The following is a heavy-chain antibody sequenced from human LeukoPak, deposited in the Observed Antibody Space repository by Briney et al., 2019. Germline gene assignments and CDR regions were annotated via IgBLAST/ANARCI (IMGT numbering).Heavy chain of an antibody. CDR3: ARHPQFDNNGFFYHWFDP. CDR2: IDPSDSDT. D-gene: IGHD2-8*01. J-gene: IGHJ5*02. CDR1: GYTFVNHW. Sequence: GESLKISCQGSGYTFVNHWIGWVRQMPGKGLEWMGIIDPSDSDTRYSPSFEGRVILSVDKSTNTAYLQWSSLEASDTAIYYCARHPQFDNNGFFYHWFDPWGQGTVVLVSS. V-gene: IGHV5-51*01.